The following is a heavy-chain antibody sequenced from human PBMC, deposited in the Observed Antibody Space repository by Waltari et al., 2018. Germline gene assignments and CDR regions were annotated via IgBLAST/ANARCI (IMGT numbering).Heavy chain of an antibody. CDR3: ATEGGYCTGGVCYTLRYFDY. CDR1: GYTLTELS. D-gene: IGHD2-8*02. J-gene: IGHJ4*02. Sequence: QVQLVQSGAEVKKPGASVKVSCKVSGYTLTELSMHWVRQAPGKGLEWMGGVDPEDGETIYAQKFQGRVTMTEDTSTDTAYMELSSLRSEDTAVYYCATEGGYCTGGVCYTLRYFDYWGQGTLVTVSS. V-gene: IGHV1-24*01. CDR2: VDPEDGET.